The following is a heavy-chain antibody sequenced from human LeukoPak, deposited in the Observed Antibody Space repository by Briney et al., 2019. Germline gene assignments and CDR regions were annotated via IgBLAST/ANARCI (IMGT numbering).Heavy chain of an antibody. CDR3: AKYGDYWGDY. J-gene: IGHJ4*02. Sequence: GGSLRLSCAAAGFTFSSYAMTWVRQAPGKGLEWVSVISGRGGSTYYADSVKGRFTISRDNSKNTLYLQMNSLRADDTAVYYCAKYGDYWGDYWGQGTLVTVSS. CDR1: GFTFSSYA. CDR2: ISGRGGST. D-gene: IGHD4-17*01. V-gene: IGHV3-23*01.